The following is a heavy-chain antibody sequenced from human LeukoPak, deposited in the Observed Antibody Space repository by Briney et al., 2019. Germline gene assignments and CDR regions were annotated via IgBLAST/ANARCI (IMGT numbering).Heavy chain of an antibody. V-gene: IGHV4-59*08. Sequence: SETLSLTCTVSGGSISSYYWSWIRQPPGKGLEWIGYIYYSGSTNYNPSLKSRVTISVDTSENQFSLKLSSVTAADTAVYYCARHWATGYYDFWSGPSALFGMDVWGQGTTVTVSS. CDR2: IYYSGST. D-gene: IGHD3-3*01. CDR1: GGSISSYY. J-gene: IGHJ6*02. CDR3: ARHWATGYYDFWSGPSALFGMDV.